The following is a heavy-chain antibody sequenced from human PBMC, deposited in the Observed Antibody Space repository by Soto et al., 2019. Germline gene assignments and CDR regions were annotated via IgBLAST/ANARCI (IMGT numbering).Heavy chain of an antibody. CDR3: ARDRGQLWPLDY. D-gene: IGHD5-18*01. V-gene: IGHV4-4*07. CDR1: GGSISSHY. J-gene: IGHJ4*02. CDR2: IYTSGTT. Sequence: LSLTCTVSGGSISSHYWTWIRQPAGKGLEWIGRIYTSGTTNYNPSLTSRVTMSVDTSKNQFSLNLTSVTAADTAVYYCARDRGQLWPLDYWGQGTLGTVSS.